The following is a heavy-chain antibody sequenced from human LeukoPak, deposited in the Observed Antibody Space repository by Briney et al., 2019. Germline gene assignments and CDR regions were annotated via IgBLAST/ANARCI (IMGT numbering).Heavy chain of an antibody. D-gene: IGHD3-10*01. CDR3: ARDPGDYYGSGSSDAFGI. CDR2: IWYDGSNK. Sequence: GGSLRLSCAASGFTFSSYGMHWVRQAPGKGLEWVAVIWYDGSNKYYADSVKGRFTISRDNSKNTLYLQMNSLRAEDTAVYYCARDPGDYYGSGSSDAFGIWGQGTMVTVSS. V-gene: IGHV3-33*01. J-gene: IGHJ3*02. CDR1: GFTFSSYG.